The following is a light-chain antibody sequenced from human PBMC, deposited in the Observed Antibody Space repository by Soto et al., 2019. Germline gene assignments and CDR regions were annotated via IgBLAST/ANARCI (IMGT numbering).Light chain of an antibody. CDR2: WAS. V-gene: IGKV4-1*01. CDR3: QQYYNIPIT. J-gene: IGKJ5*01. CDR1: QSVLYSSNNKNY. Sequence: DIVMTQSPDSLAVSLGERATINCKSSQSVLYSSNNKNYLAWYQQKSGQPPKLLIYWASTRESGVPDRFSGSGSGTDFTLTISSLQAEDVAVYYCQQYYNIPITFGQGTRLEIK.